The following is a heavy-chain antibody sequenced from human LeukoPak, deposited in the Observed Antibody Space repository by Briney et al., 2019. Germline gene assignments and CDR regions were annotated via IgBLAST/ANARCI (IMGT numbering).Heavy chain of an antibody. V-gene: IGHV3-23*01. CDR3: AKDGGRSATAMVTFFDY. J-gene: IGHJ4*02. Sequence: PGGSLRLSCAASGFTFSSYAMSWVRQAPGKGLEWVSAISGSGGSTYYADSVKGRFTISRDNSKNTLYLQINSLRAEDTAVYYCAKDGGRSATAMVTFFDYWGQGTLVTVSS. CDR1: GFTFSSYA. D-gene: IGHD5-18*01. CDR2: ISGSGGST.